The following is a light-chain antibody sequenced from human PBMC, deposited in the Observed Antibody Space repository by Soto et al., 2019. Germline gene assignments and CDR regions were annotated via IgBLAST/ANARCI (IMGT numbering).Light chain of an antibody. CDR1: SSNMRTNT. Sequence: QSVLTQPPSASGTPGQTVSISCSGTSSNMRTNTVNWYQHLPGTAPKLIIYSNDQRPSGVPDRFSASKSGTSASLAINCLQSADEAVYYCAAWDDSLAWVFGGGTQLTVL. CDR2: SND. V-gene: IGLV1-44*01. CDR3: AAWDDSLAWV. J-gene: IGLJ3*02.